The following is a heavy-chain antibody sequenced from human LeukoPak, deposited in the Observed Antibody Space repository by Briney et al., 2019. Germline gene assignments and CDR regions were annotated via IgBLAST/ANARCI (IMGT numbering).Heavy chain of an antibody. J-gene: IGHJ4*02. CDR2: IDYRERT. D-gene: IGHD3-16*01. CDR3: ANYVSGTMRDY. V-gene: IGHV4-39*01. CDR1: GGSITTGGHY. Sequence: SETLSLTCTVSGGSITTGGHYWGWIRRPPGKGLEWIGSIDYRERTTYNPSLKSRVTISADTSKNQFSLQLSSVTVTDTAVYYCANYVSGTMRDYWGQGTLVTVSS.